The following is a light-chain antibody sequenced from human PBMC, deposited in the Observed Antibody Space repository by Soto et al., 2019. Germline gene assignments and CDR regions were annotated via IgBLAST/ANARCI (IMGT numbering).Light chain of an antibody. CDR1: STNIGAGYD. J-gene: IGLJ2*01. Sequence: QSVLTQPPSVSGAPGQRVTISCTGSSTNIGAGYDVHWYQQPPGKGPKFLIFENNKRPSGVPDRFSGSKSGTSASLAITGLLPEDEADYYCQSYDSGLSVVFGGGTKLTVL. CDR2: ENN. V-gene: IGLV1-40*01. CDR3: QSYDSGLSVV.